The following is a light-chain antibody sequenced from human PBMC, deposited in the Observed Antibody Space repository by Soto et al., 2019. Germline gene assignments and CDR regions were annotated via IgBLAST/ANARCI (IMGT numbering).Light chain of an antibody. V-gene: IGKV3-11*01. Sequence: EIVLTQSPATLSLSPGERATLSCGASQSVSSYLAWYQQKPGQAPRLLIYDASTRATGIPARFSGSGSGTEFTLTTSSLEPEDFAVYYCQQRSNWVTFGGGTKVDIK. CDR3: QQRSNWVT. J-gene: IGKJ4*01. CDR1: QSVSSY. CDR2: DAS.